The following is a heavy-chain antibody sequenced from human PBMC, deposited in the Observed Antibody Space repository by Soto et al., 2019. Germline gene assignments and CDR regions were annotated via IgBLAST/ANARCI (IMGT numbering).Heavy chain of an antibody. D-gene: IGHD2-15*01. CDR2: IIPIFGTA. J-gene: IGHJ4*02. CDR1: GGTFSSYA. Sequence: GASVKVSCKASGGTFSSYAISWVRQAPGQGLEWMGGIIPIFGTANYAQKFQGRVTITADEFTSTAYMELSSLRSEDTAVYYCARAHPSDYCSGGSCYFDYWGQGTLVTVSS. V-gene: IGHV1-69*13. CDR3: ARAHPSDYCSGGSCYFDY.